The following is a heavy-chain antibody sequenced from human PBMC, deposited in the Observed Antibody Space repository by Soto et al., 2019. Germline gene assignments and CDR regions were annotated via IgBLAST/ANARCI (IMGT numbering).Heavy chain of an antibody. J-gene: IGHJ6*02. Sequence: QVQLQESGPGLLKPSQTLSLTCTVSGGSISSGGYYWSWILQHPGKGLEWIGYLYYSGSTYYNPSLKRRVTISVEASKNQFSLKLSSVTAADTAVYYCSSGAEVSPSWDVWGQGTTVTVSS. CDR2: LYYSGST. CDR3: SSGAEVSPSWDV. CDR1: GGSISSGGYY. V-gene: IGHV4-31*03. D-gene: IGHD3-16*01.